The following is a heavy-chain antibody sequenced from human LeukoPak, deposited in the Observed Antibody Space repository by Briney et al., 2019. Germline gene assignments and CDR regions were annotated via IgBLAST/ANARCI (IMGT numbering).Heavy chain of an antibody. J-gene: IGHJ4*02. Sequence: SETLSLTCAVSGYSLGKNYYWGWIRQPPGKGLEWIGRIYGTGSTSYNPSLMNRVTMSVDTSKNHFSLKLTSVTAADTAVYYCARYDSRGSAYTRFDYWGQGVLVTISS. CDR3: ARYDSRGSAYTRFDY. CDR2: IYGTGST. V-gene: IGHV4-38-2*01. CDR1: GYSLGKNYY. D-gene: IGHD3-16*01.